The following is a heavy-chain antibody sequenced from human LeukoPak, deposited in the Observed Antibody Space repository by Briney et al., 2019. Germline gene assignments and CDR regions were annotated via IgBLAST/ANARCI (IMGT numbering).Heavy chain of an antibody. J-gene: IGHJ6*03. CDR3: ARQRAAPMDYYYMDV. V-gene: IGHV4-39*01. D-gene: IGHD6-6*01. Sequence: WVRQAPGKGLEWIGSIYYSGSTYYNPSLKSRVTISVDTSKNQFSLKLSSVTAADTAVYYCARQRAAPMDYYYMDVWGKGTTVTVSS. CDR2: IYYSGST.